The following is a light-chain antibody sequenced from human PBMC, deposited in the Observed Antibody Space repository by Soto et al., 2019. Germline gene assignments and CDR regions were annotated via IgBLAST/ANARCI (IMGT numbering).Light chain of an antibody. J-gene: IGKJ1*01. V-gene: IGKV1-5*03. CDR3: QQYNDYWT. CDR2: LAS. Sequence: DIQMTQSPSTLSASVGDRVTITCRASQSINIWLAWYQQKPGRAPKLLIYLASTLASGVPSRFSGSGSGTDFTLTISSLQPDDFATYYCQQYNDYWTFGQGIRV. CDR1: QSINIW.